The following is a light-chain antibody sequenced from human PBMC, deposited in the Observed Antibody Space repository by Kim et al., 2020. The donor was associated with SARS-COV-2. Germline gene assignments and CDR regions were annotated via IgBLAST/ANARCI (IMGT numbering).Light chain of an antibody. CDR2: EVT. CDR1: NSDVGGYNY. J-gene: IGLJ1*01. CDR3: SSYASSNILFL. Sequence: QSALTQPPSASGSPGQSVTISCTGTNSDVGGYNYVSWYHQLPAKAPKLIIYEVTKRPSGVPDRFSGSKSGNTASLTVSGLQAEDEADYYCSSYASSNILFLFGSGTKVTVL. V-gene: IGLV2-8*01.